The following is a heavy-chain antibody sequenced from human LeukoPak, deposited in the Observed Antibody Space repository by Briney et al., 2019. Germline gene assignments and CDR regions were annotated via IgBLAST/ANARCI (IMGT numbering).Heavy chain of an antibody. D-gene: IGHD1-26*01. Sequence: SVKVSCKASGGTFSSHSFNWVRQAPGQGLEWLGGIIPMSSTTKYAQNFQGRVTITADESTSTAYMELSSLRSEDTAVYYCARDLGGSFNSVDWFDPWGQGTLVTVSS. CDR1: GGTFSSHS. CDR2: IIPMSSTT. V-gene: IGHV1-69*13. J-gene: IGHJ5*02. CDR3: ARDLGGSFNSVDWFDP.